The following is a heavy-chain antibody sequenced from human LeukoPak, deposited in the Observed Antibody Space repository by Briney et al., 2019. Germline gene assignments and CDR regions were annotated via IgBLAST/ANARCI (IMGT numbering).Heavy chain of an antibody. Sequence: GASVKVSCKASGYSFTSYGISWVRQAPGQGLEWMGWISAYNGNINYAQKLQGRVTMTTDTSTSTAYMELRSLRSDDTAVYYCARVRRAAITWFDPWGQGTLVTVSS. CDR2: ISAYNGNI. J-gene: IGHJ5*02. CDR3: ARVRRAAITWFDP. CDR1: GYSFTSYG. D-gene: IGHD2-2*01. V-gene: IGHV1-18*01.